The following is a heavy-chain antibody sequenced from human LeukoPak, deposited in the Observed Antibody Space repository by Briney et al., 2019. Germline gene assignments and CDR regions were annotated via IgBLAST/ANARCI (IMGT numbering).Heavy chain of an antibody. CDR2: ISGSGDST. D-gene: IGHD6-13*01. J-gene: IGHJ4*02. Sequence: PGGSLRLSCAASGFTFSNYAMSWVRQAPGKGLEWVSVISGSGDSTYYADSVKGRFTISRDNSKNTLFLQMNSLRAEDTAVYYCAKVRKSIWYLELDYWGQGTLVTVSS. CDR3: AKVRKSIWYLELDY. CDR1: GFTFSNYA. V-gene: IGHV3-23*01.